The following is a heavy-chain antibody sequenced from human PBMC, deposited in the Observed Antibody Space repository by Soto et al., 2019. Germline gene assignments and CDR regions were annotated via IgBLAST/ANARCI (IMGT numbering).Heavy chain of an antibody. V-gene: IGHV3-11*01. D-gene: IGHD3-22*01. CDR2: ISSSGSTI. CDR3: ARAGEDDSSGYYYGGMDV. Sequence: PGGSLRLSCAASGFTFSDYYMSWIRQAPGKGLEWVSYISSSGSTIYYADSVKGGFTISRDNAKNSLYLQMNSLRAEDTAVYYCARAGEDDSSGYYYGGMDVWGQGTTVTVSS. CDR1: GFTFSDYY. J-gene: IGHJ6*02.